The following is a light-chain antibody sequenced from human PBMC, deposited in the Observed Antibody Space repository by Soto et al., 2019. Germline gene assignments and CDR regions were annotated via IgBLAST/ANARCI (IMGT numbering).Light chain of an antibody. Sequence: DIQMTQSPSSLSASVGDRVTITCRASQSISSYLNWYQQKPGKAPKLLIYAASSLQSGVPSRFSGSGSGTDFTLTISRLQPEDFGTYYCQHSYRSPLTFGGGTKVEIK. CDR2: AAS. J-gene: IGKJ4*01. CDR3: QHSYRSPLT. V-gene: IGKV1-39*01. CDR1: QSISSY.